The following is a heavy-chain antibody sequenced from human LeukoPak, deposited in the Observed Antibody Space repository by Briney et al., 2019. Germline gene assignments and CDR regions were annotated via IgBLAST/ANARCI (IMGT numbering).Heavy chain of an antibody. Sequence: GGSLRLSCAASGFTFDDYTMHWVRQAPGKGLEWVSLISWDGGSTYYADSVKGRFTISRDNSKNSLYLQMNSLRAEDTALYYCARRASPHYFDYWGQGTLVTVSS. CDR2: ISWDGGST. J-gene: IGHJ4*02. CDR1: GFTFDDYT. V-gene: IGHV3-43*01. CDR3: ARRASPHYFDY.